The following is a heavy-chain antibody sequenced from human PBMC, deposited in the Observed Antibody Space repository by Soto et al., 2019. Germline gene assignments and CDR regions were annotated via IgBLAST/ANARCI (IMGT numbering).Heavy chain of an antibody. Sequence: QVQLVQSGAEVKKPGSSVKVSCKASGGTFSSYAISWVRQAPGQGLEWMGGIIPIFGAANYAQKFQGRVTITADESTSTAYMELSSLRSEDTAVYYCARVPSIAARPSYYYYYYGMDVWGQGTTVTVSS. J-gene: IGHJ6*02. CDR1: GGTFSSYA. CDR2: IIPIFGAA. CDR3: ARVPSIAARPSYYYYYYGMDV. V-gene: IGHV1-69*01. D-gene: IGHD6-6*01.